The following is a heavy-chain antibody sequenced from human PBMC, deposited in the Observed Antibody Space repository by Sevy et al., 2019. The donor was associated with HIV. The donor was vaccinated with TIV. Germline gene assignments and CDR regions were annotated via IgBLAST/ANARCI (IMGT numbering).Heavy chain of an antibody. D-gene: IGHD2-2*01. CDR3: ARPVVPAAMGDAFDI. CDR2: IIPIFGTA. CDR1: GGTFSSYA. V-gene: IGHV1-69*13. J-gene: IGHJ3*02. Sequence: ASVKVSCKASGGTFSSYAISWVRQAPGQGLEWMGGIIPIFGTANYAQTFQGRVTITADESTSTAYMELSSLRSEDTAVYYCARPVVPAAMGDAFDIWGQGTMVTVSS.